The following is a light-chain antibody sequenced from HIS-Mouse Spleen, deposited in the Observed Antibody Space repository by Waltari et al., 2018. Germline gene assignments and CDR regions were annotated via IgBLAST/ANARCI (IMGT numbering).Light chain of an antibody. CDR1: SGINVGTYR. J-gene: IGLJ3*02. CDR3: MIWHSSAWV. Sequence: QAVLTQPSSLSASPGASASLTSTLRSGINVGTYRLYSYQQKPGSPPQYLLRYKSDSDKQQGSGVPSRFSGSKDASANAGILLISGLQSEDEADYYCMIWHSSAWVFGGGTKLTVL. V-gene: IGLV5-45*02. CDR2: YKSDSDK.